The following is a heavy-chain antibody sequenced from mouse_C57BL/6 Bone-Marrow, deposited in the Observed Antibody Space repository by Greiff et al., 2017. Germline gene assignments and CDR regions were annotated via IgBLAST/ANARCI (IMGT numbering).Heavy chain of an antibody. D-gene: IGHD1-1*01. Sequence: VQLQQSGPELVKPGASVKISCKASGYSFTGYYMNWVKQSPEKSLEWIGEINPSTGGTTYNQKFKAKATLTVDKSSSTAYMQLKSLTSEDSAVYYCARESILLRSYYFDYWGQGTTLTVSS. V-gene: IGHV1-42*01. CDR3: ARESILLRSYYFDY. CDR2: INPSTGGT. CDR1: GYSFTGYY. J-gene: IGHJ2*01.